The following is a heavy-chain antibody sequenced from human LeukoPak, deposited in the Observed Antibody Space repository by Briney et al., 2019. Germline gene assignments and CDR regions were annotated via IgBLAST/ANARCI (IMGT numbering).Heavy chain of an antibody. V-gene: IGHV3-23*01. D-gene: IGHD3-22*01. J-gene: IGHJ3*02. Sequence: GGSLRLSCAASGFTFSSYAMSWVRQAPGKGLEWVSTISGSGGSTYYADSVKGRFAVSRDNSKNTLYLQMNSLRAEDTAVYYCAKDNYYDSSGYPRAAFDIWGQGTMVTVSS. CDR1: GFTFSSYA. CDR3: AKDNYYDSSGYPRAAFDI. CDR2: ISGSGGST.